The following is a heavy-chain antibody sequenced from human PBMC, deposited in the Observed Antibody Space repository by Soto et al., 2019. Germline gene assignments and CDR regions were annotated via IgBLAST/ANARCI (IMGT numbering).Heavy chain of an antibody. Sequence: SVTCSVAYGSSNSKRYYWARKRPPPGKGLEWIGSIFYTGSTYYSPSLKGRLTISVDPSKNQFSLKLTYVTAADTAVYYCARDVTSSGYYYLNPSGFDPWGQGTLVTVSS. CDR1: YGSSNSKRYY. CDR2: IFYTGST. CDR3: ARDVTSSGYYYLNPSGFDP. D-gene: IGHD3-22*01. V-gene: IGHV4-39*02. J-gene: IGHJ5*02.